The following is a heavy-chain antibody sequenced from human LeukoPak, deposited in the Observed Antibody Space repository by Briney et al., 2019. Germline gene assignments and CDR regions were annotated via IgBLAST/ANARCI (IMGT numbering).Heavy chain of an antibody. V-gene: IGHV1-18*01. CDR1: GYTFTSYG. D-gene: IGHD4-23*01. CDR2: ISAYNGNT. J-gene: IGHJ1*01. CDR3: ARDGPPYGGNGFQH. Sequence: ASVKVSCRTSGYTFTSYGISWVRQAPGQGLEWMGWISAYNGNTNYAQKLQDRVTMTTDTSTSTAYMELRSLRSDDTAVYYCARDGPPYGGNGFQHWGQGTLVTVSS.